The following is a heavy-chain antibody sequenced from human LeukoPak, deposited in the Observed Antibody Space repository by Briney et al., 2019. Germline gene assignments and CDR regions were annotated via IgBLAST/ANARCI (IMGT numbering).Heavy chain of an antibody. CDR3: ARASYSYDINGWVPFDY. CDR1: GGSISSYY. D-gene: IGHD3-22*01. V-gene: IGHV4-4*07. Sequence: SETLSLTCTVSGGSISSYYWSWIRQPAGKGLEWIGRIYTSGSTNYNPSLKSRVAISGDTSKNQFSLRLSSVTAADTAVYYCARASYSYDINGWVPFDYWGQGTLVTVSS. CDR2: IYTSGST. J-gene: IGHJ4*02.